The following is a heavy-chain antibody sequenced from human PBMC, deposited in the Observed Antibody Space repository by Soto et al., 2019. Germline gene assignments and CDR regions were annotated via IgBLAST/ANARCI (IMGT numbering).Heavy chain of an antibody. D-gene: IGHD3-22*01. CDR3: ARPPPHYYDSSGSETDFDI. V-gene: IGHV5-51*01. CDR2: IYPGDSDT. J-gene: IGHJ3*02. CDR1: GYSFTSYW. Sequence: PGESLKISCKGSGYSFTSYWIGWVRQMPGKGLEWMGIIYPGDSDTRYSPSFQGQVTISADKSISTAYLQWSSLKASDTAMYYCARPPPHYYDSSGSETDFDIWGQGTMVTVSS.